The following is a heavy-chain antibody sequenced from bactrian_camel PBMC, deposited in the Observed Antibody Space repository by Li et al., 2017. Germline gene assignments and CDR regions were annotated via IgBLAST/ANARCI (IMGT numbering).Heavy chain of an antibody. V-gene: IGHV3S53*01. CDR3: AVDLRGSWSCVTYMYNY. Sequence: HVQLVESGGGSVQAGGSLRLSCKASGDFAKTYCLGWFRQSPGKERVGIAHIDNSRTAIYAESVKGRFTISQDGAENTVALQMNSLEPEDTAKYYCAVDLRGSWSCVTYMYNYWGQGTQVTVS. J-gene: IGHJ4*01. D-gene: IGHD6*01. CDR1: GDFAKTYC. CDR2: IDNSRTA.